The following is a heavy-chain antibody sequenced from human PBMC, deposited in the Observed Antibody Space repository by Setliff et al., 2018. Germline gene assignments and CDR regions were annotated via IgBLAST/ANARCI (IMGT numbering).Heavy chain of an antibody. CDR1: GYTFTDFG. Sequence: WASVKVSCKASGYTFTDFGINWVRQAPGQGLEWMGWISPYTGNTYSAQRFQGRITMTTDTTTSTSYMELRSLRSDDTAVYYCAISTLSICTAGSCPNAFDVWGQGTMVTVSS. CDR3: AISTLSICTAGSCPNAFDV. D-gene: IGHD2-8*02. CDR2: ISPYTGNT. J-gene: IGHJ3*01. V-gene: IGHV1-18*01.